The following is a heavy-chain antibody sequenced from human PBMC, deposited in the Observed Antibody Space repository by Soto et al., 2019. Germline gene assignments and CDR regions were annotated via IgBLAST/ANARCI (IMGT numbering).Heavy chain of an antibody. Sequence: ASVKVSCKASGYTFTSYGISWVRQAPGQGLEWMGWISAYNGNTNYAQKLQGRVTMTTDTSTSTAYMELRSLRSGDTAVYYCARDTDSSSWYSYYDMDVWRHGTTVTSP. CDR1: GYTFTSYG. J-gene: IGHJ6*02. CDR3: ARDTDSSSWYSYYDMDV. D-gene: IGHD6-13*01. CDR2: ISAYNGNT. V-gene: IGHV1-18*01.